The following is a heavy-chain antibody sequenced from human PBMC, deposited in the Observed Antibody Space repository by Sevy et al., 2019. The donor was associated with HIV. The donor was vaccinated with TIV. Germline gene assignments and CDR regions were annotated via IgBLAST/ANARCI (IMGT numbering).Heavy chain of an antibody. CDR1: GYTFTSYY. V-gene: IGHV1-46*03. CDR3: ARDRGPATSRYCSSTSCYGYYYYGMDV. Sequence: ASVKVSCKASGYTFTSYYMHWVRQAPGQGLEWMGIINPSGGSTSYAQKFQGRVTMTRDTSTSTVYMELSSLRSEDTAVYYWARDRGPATSRYCSSTSCYGYYYYGMDVWGQGTTVTVSS. D-gene: IGHD2-2*01. J-gene: IGHJ6*02. CDR2: INPSGGST.